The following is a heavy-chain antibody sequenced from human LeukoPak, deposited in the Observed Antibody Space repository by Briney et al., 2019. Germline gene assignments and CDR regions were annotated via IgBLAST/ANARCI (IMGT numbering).Heavy chain of an antibody. CDR1: GGSISSGGYY. D-gene: IGHD2-21*02. V-gene: IGHV4-31*11. CDR2: IYYSGST. Sequence: SGTLSLTCAVSGGSISSGGYYWSWIRQHPGKGLEWIGYIYYSGSTYYNPSLKSRVTISVDTSKNQFSLKLSSVTAADTAVYYCARGNIVVVTATPPDYWGQGTLVTVSS. J-gene: IGHJ4*02. CDR3: ARGNIVVVTATPPDY.